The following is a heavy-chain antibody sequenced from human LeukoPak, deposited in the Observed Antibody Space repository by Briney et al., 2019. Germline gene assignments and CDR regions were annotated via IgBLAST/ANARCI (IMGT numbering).Heavy chain of an antibody. D-gene: IGHD7-27*01. CDR2: TYYRSKWYK. CDR1: GDSVSSNSAA. CDR3: TSLTGDTDY. V-gene: IGHV6-1*01. Sequence: QTLSLTCAISGDSVSSNSAAWNWIRQSPSRGLEWLGRTYYRSKWYKEYALSVKSRITINPDTSKNQFSLQLNSVTPEDTAVYYCTSLTGDTDYWGQGTLVTVSS. J-gene: IGHJ4*02.